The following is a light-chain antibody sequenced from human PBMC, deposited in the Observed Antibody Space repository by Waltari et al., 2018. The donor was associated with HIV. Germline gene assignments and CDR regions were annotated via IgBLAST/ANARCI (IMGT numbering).Light chain of an antibody. CDR3: QVWDSSSDHQGV. CDR2: DDS. Sequence: SYVLTQPTSVSVAPGQTARRTCGGNKIGSKSVQWYQQKPGQAPVLFGYDDSARPSGIPERFSGSNSGNTATLFISGGEAGDEADYYCQVWDSSSDHQGVFGGGTKLTVL. CDR1: KIGSKS. J-gene: IGLJ2*01. V-gene: IGLV3-21*02.